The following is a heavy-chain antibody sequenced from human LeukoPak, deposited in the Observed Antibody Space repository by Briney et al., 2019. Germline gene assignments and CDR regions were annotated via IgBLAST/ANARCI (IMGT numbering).Heavy chain of an antibody. CDR1: GGSISSYY. D-gene: IGHD6-6*01. CDR2: IYYSGST. CDR3: ARGIAARLVY. J-gene: IGHJ4*02. V-gene: IGHV4-59*01. Sequence: SETLSLTYTVSGGSISSYYWSWIRQPPGKGLEWIGYIYYSGSTNYNPSLKSRVTISVDTSKNQFSLKLSSVTAADTAVYYCARGIAARLVYWGQGTLVTVSS.